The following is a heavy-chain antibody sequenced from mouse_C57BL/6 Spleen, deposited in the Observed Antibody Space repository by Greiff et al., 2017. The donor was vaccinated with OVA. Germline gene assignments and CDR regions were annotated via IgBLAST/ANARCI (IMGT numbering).Heavy chain of an antibody. CDR3: TWGRYGNYGFAY. D-gene: IGHD2-1*01. J-gene: IGHJ3*01. V-gene: IGHV14-1*01. CDR1: GFNIKDYY. CDR2: IDPEDGDT. Sequence: EVQLKESGAELVRPGASVKLSCTASGFNIKDYYMHWVKQRPEQGLEWIGRIDPEDGDTEYAPKFQGKATMTADTSSNTAYLQLSSLTSEDTAVYYCTWGRYGNYGFAYWGQGTLVTVSA.